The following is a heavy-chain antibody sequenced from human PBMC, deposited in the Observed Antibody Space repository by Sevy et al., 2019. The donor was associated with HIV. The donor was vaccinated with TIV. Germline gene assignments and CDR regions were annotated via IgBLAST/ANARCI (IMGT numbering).Heavy chain of an antibody. Sequence: GGSLRLSCAASGFTFSNAWMSWVRQAPGKGLEWVGRIKIKTAGGTTDYAAPLKGRFTISRDDSKNTLYLQRNSLKTSHSVVYYGATDGRALVCWEEPRDPWSQGTLVTVSS. V-gene: IGHV3-15*01. J-gene: IGHJ5*02. CDR3: ATDGRALVCWEEPRDP. D-gene: IGHD1-26*01. CDR1: GFTFSNAW. CDR2: IKIKTAGGTT.